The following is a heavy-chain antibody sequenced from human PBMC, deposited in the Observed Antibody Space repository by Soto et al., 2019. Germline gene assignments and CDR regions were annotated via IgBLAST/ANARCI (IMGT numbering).Heavy chain of an antibody. CDR3: ARREQSDYYYMDV. CDR1: GFTFSNYA. CDR2: ISSNGVGT. Sequence: EVQLVESGVGLVQPGGSLRLSCAASGFTFSNYAMDWVRQAPGKVLEYVSGISSNGVGTYYANSVKDRFTISRDNSKNTLYLQMGSLRAEDMAVYYCARREQSDYYYMDVWGKGTSVTVSS. D-gene: IGHD6-19*01. J-gene: IGHJ6*03. V-gene: IGHV3-64*01.